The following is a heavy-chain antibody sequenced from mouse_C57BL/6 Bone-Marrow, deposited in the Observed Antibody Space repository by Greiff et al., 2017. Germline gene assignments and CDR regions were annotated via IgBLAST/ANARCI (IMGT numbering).Heavy chain of an antibody. CDR3: ARAAGLLR. Sequence: EVKLVESGGGLVKPGGSLKLSCAASGFTFSSYAMSWVRQTPEKRLEWVATISDGGSYTYYPDNVKGRFTISRDNAKNNLYLQMSHLKSEDTAMYYCARAAGLLRWGQGTLVTVSA. D-gene: IGHD1-1*01. CDR2: ISDGGSYT. CDR1: GFTFSSYA. V-gene: IGHV5-4*03. J-gene: IGHJ3*02.